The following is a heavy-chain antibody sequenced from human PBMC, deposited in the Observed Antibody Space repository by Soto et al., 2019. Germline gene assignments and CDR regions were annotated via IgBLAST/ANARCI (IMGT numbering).Heavy chain of an antibody. V-gene: IGHV3-30*18. CDR3: AKGRTITVAGPEFDY. D-gene: IGHD6-19*01. Sequence: GGSLRLSCAASGFTFSNYGMHWVRQAPGKGLEWVAVISYDGSNKYYADSVKGRFTISRDNSKNTLYLQMNSLRAEDTAVYYCAKGRTITVAGPEFDYWGQGTLVTVSS. CDR1: GFTFSNYG. J-gene: IGHJ4*02. CDR2: ISYDGSNK.